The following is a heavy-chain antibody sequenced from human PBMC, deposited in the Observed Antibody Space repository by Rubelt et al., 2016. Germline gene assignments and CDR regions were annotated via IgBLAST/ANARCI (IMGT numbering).Heavy chain of an antibody. V-gene: IGHV3-9*01. D-gene: IGHD3-10*01. CDR3: AKDHLPRIGFGELSPWFDP. CDR1: GFTFDDYA. Sequence: EVQLVESGGGLVQPGRSLRLSCAASGFTFDDYAMHWVRQAPGKGLEWVSVKGRVTMSGDKAKNSRERKMNRLRAEDTALYYCAKDHLPRIGFGELSPWFDPWGQGTLVTVSS. J-gene: IGHJ5*02.